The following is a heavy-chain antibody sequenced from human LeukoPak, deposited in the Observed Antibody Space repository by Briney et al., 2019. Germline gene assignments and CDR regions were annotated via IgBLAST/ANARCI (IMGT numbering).Heavy chain of an antibody. CDR1: GFTFSSYW. D-gene: IGHD3-22*01. CDR3: ARAPSEIGGYYPEYFRH. V-gene: IGHV3-74*01. Sequence: HTGGSLRLFCPPSGFTFSSYWMQRVHQPAGKGLVWVSRIKSDGSTRYADSVKGRFTISRDNAKNTVSLQMNSLRAEDTGVYYCARAPSEIGGYYPEYFRHWGQGTLVTVSP. CDR2: IKSDGST. J-gene: IGHJ1*01.